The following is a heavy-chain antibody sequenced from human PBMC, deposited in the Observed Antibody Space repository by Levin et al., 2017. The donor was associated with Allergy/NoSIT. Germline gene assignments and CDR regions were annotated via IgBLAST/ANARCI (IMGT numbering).Heavy chain of an antibody. CDR2: IWYDGSNK. J-gene: IGHJ4*02. V-gene: IGHV3-33*08. D-gene: IGHD2-15*01. CDR3: WSLSPATALVGEPDALGWGYVDH. CDR1: GFTFSNYG. Sequence: PGGSLRLSCAASGFTFSNYGMHWVRQAPGKGLEWVAVIWYDGSNKYYSDSVQGRFFISRENSKNTVYLHMNRLRAEDTAVYYCWSLSPATALVGEPDALGWGYVDHWGQGTLVTVSS.